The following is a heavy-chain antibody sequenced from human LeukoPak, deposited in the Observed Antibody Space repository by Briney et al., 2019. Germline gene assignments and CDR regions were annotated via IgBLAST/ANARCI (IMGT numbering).Heavy chain of an antibody. CDR2: IKSKIDGGTT. V-gene: IGHV3-15*01. CDR1: GFTFSNAW. Sequence: GGSLRLSCAASGFTFSNAWMNWVRQAPGKGLEWVGRIKSKIDGGTTDYAAHVKGRFTISRDDSKNTLYLQMNSLKTEDTAMYYCSYYYDGSAYANFDYWGQGTLVTVSS. J-gene: IGHJ4*02. D-gene: IGHD3-22*01. CDR3: SYYYDGSAYANFDY.